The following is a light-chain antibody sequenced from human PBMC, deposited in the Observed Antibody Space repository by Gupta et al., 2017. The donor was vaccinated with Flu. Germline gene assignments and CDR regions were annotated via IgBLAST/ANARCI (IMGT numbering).Light chain of an antibody. V-gene: IGLV2-14*01. CDR2: EVS. Sequence: QSALTPPASVSGSPGPSITISCAGSNSDVGGYNYVSWYHQHPGKAPKLMIYEVSNRPSGVSHRFSGSKSGNTASLTISGLQAEDEAAYYCSSYTSSSTVLFGGGTKLTVL. J-gene: IGLJ3*02. CDR1: NSDVGGYNY. CDR3: SSYTSSSTVL.